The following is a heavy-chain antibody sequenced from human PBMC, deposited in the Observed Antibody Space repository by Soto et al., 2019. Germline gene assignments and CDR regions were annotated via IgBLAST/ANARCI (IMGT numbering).Heavy chain of an antibody. D-gene: IGHD1-7*01. CDR1: GGSISSSSYY. V-gene: IGHV4-39*01. CDR3: ARHRTANTWNSGEFDP. Sequence: SETLSLTCTVSGGSISSSSYYWGWIRQPPGKGLEWIGSFYYSGSTYYNPSLKSRVTISVDTSKNQFSLKLSSVTAADTAVYYCARHRTANTWNSGEFDPWGQGTLVTVSS. J-gene: IGHJ5*02. CDR2: FYYSGST.